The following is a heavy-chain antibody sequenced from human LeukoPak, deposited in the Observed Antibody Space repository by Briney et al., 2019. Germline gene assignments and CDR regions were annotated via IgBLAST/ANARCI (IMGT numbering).Heavy chain of an antibody. CDR3: ARSYSSSWYFDY. V-gene: IGHV4-61*08. D-gene: IGHD6-13*01. CDR2: IYYSGST. Sequence: SETLSLTCTVSGGSISSGDYYWSWIRQPPGKGLEWIGYIYYSGSTNYNPSLKSRVTISVDTSKNQFSLKLSSVTAADTAVYYCARSYSSSWYFDYWGQGTLVTVSS. CDR1: GGSISSGDYY. J-gene: IGHJ4*02.